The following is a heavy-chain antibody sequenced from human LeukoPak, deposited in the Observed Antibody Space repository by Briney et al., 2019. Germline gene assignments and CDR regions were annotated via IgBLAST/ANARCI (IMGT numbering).Heavy chain of an antibody. Sequence: GGSLRLSCAASGVTLSGTYMSWVRQAPGEGLEWVSVIYSGGSTYYAASVKGRFTISRDNSKNTLYLQMNSLRAEDAAVYYCARDGRYSNFDYWGQGTLVTVSS. CDR1: GVTLSGTY. J-gene: IGHJ4*02. CDR2: IYSGGST. CDR3: ARDGRYSNFDY. D-gene: IGHD6-13*01. V-gene: IGHV3-53*01.